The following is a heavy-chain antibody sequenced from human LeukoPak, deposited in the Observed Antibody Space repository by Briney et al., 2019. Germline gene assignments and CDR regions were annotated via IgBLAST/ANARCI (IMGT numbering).Heavy chain of an antibody. V-gene: IGHV4-38-2*01. J-gene: IGHJ3*02. CDR2: IYHSGST. CDR3: ANGINDYGDYVNAFDI. CDR1: GYSISSGYY. Sequence: SETLSLTCAVSGYSISSGYYWGWSRPPPGKGLEWIGRIYHSGSTYYNPSLKSRVTISVDTSKNHFSLKLSSVTAADTAVYYCANGINDYGDYVNAFDIWGQGTMVTVSS. D-gene: IGHD4-17*01.